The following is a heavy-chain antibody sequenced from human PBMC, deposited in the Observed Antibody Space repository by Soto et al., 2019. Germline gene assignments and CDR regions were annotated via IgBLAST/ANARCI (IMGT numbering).Heavy chain of an antibody. V-gene: IGHV3-33*01. Sequence: QVQLVESGGGVVQPGRSLRLSCSASGFTFSSYAMHWVRQAPGKGLQWVAVIWYDGTNKHYADSAKGRFTISRDNSKNTLFLELISLGAEDTAMYYCARDGLHDFSKFDHWGQGTLVTVSS. CDR1: GFTFSSYA. CDR3: ARDGLHDFSKFDH. J-gene: IGHJ4*02. CDR2: IWYDGTNK. D-gene: IGHD4-4*01.